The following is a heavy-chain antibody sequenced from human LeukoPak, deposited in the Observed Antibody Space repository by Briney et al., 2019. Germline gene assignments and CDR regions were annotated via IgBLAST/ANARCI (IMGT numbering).Heavy chain of an antibody. D-gene: IGHD3-10*01. CDR3: ARGAQYYYGSGSYLAY. CDR2: INHSGST. V-gene: IGHV4-34*01. J-gene: IGHJ4*02. CDR1: GGSFSGYY. Sequence: PSETLSLTCAVYGGSFSGYYWSWIRQPPGKGLEWIGEINHSGSTNYNPSLKSRVTISVDTSKNQFSLKLSSVTAADTAVYYCARGAQYYYGSGSYLAYWGQGTLVTVSS.